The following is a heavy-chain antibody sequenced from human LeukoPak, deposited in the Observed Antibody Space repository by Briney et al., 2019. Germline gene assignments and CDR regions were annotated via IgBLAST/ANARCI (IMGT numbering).Heavy chain of an antibody. J-gene: IGHJ5*02. CDR1: GGSINNYY. CDR2: IYSSGST. V-gene: IGHV4-59*01. Sequence: SETLSLTCTVSGGSINNYYWSWIRQPPGKGLEWIGYIYSSGSTNHNPSLKSRVTISVDTSKNQFSLKLNSVTAADTAVYSCARAHYDFWSGYPLGFDPWGQGTLVTVSS. D-gene: IGHD3-3*01. CDR3: ARAHYDFWSGYPLGFDP.